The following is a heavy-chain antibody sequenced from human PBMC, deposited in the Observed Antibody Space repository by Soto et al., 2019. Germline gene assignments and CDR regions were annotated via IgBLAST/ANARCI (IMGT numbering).Heavy chain of an antibody. J-gene: IGHJ5*02. CDR1: GFSLSKARMG. V-gene: IGHV2-26*01. Sequence: SAAALGNAARRVGQNCSVSGFSLSKARMGVSWIRQPPGKALEWLAHIFSNDEKSYSTSLKSRLTISKDTSKSQVVLTMTNMDPVDTTTYYCARTRYSYGSWFDPWGQGTLVTVS. CDR3: ARTRYSYGSWFDP. D-gene: IGHD5-18*01. CDR2: IFSNDEK.